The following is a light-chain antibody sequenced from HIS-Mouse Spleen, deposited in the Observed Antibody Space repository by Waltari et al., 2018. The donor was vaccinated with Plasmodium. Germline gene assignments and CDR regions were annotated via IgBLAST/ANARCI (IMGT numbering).Light chain of an antibody. V-gene: IGKV1-33*01. Sequence: DIQMPQSPSSLSASVGDRVTFTCQASQHISNYLNWYKQKPGKAPKLLIYDASNLETGVPSRFSGSGSGTDFTFTISSLQPEDIATYYCQQYDNLPRALTFGGGTKVEIK. CDR3: QQYDNLPRALT. CDR1: QHISNY. CDR2: DAS. J-gene: IGKJ4*01.